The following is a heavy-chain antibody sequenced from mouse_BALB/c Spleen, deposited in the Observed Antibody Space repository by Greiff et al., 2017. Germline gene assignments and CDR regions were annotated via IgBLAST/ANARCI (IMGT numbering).Heavy chain of an antibody. CDR2: IDPANGNT. CDR3: ARWGGIYYGYSFDY. Sequence: EVQLQQSGAELVKPGASVKLSCTASGFNIKDTYMHWVKQRPEQGLEWIGRIDPANGNTKYDPKFQGKATITADTSSNTAYLQLSSLTSEDTAVYYCARWGGIYYGYSFDYWGQGTTLTVSS. J-gene: IGHJ2*01. D-gene: IGHD2-2*01. V-gene: IGHV14-3*02. CDR1: GFNIKDTY.